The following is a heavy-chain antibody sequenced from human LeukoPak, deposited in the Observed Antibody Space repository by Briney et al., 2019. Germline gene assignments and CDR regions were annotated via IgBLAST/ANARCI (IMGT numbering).Heavy chain of an antibody. CDR3: AKEPGLGRYYYGSGSNDY. J-gene: IGHJ4*02. V-gene: IGHV3-23*01. D-gene: IGHD3-10*01. CDR2: ISGSGGST. CDR1: GFTFSSYG. Sequence: GGSLRLSCAASGFTFSSYGMSWVRQAPGKGLEWVSAISGSGGSTYYADSVKGRFTISRDNSKNTLYLQMNNLRAEDTAVYYCAKEPGLGRYYYGSGSNDYWGQGTLVTVSS.